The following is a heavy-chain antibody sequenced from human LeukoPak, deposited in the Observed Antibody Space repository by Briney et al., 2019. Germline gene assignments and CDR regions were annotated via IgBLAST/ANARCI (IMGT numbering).Heavy chain of an antibody. Sequence: PGGSLRLSCAASGFTFSHYGMHWVRQAPGKGLEWVAVIWHDGSNKYYTDSVKGRFSISRDNSGNTQYLEMNSLRVEDTAVYYCAKDAQRGFDYSNSLDYWGQGTLVTVSS. CDR3: AKDAQRGFDYSNSLDY. J-gene: IGHJ4*02. CDR2: IWHDGSNK. D-gene: IGHD4-11*01. CDR1: GFTFSHYG. V-gene: IGHV3-33*06.